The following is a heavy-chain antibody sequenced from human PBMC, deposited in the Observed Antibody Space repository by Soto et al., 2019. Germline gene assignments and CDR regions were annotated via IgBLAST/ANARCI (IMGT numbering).Heavy chain of an antibody. CDR1: EGTFSSFA. V-gene: IGHV3-23*01. D-gene: IGHD6-13*01. Sequence: WLPLRLCCRAAEGTFSSFAMRWISKTTGKGLEWVSAISGSGGSTYYADSVKGRFTISRDNSKNTLYLQMNSLRAEDTAVYYCANDAGYSSSWYLSPAGVDKWFDLWGEGILVNVS. J-gene: IGHJ5*02. CDR2: ISGSGGST. CDR3: ANDAGYSSSWYLSPAGVDKWFDL.